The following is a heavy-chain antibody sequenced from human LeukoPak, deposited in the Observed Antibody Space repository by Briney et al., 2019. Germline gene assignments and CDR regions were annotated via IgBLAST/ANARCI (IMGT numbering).Heavy chain of an antibody. J-gene: IGHJ4*02. CDR3: ANQEYYYGSGSYYNPLPFDY. V-gene: IGHV3-48*02. CDR1: GFTFSAYS. CDR2: ISSATTTI. D-gene: IGHD3-10*01. Sequence: GGSLILSCAASGFTFSAYSMNWVRQAPGKGLECISYISSATTTIHYADSVKGRFTISRDNAKNTLYLQMNSLRDEDTAVYYCANQEYYYGSGSYYNPLPFDYWGQGTQVTVSS.